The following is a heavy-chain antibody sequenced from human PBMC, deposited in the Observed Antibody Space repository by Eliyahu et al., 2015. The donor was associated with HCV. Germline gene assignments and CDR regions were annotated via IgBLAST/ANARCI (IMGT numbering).Heavy chain of an antibody. J-gene: IGHJ6*02. D-gene: IGHD6-19*01. CDR3: ARELAAVAGVPFYYYGMDV. Sequence: EVQLVESGGGLVQPGGSLXLSCAASGFTFRGXNXNWVRQTPGKGXEWVSFISGSSSTIYYADSVKGRFTISRDNARFSLFLQMNSLRAEDTAVYYCARELAAVAGVPFYYYGMDVWGQGTTVTVSS. V-gene: IGHV3-48*01. CDR2: ISGSSSTI. CDR1: GFTFRGXN.